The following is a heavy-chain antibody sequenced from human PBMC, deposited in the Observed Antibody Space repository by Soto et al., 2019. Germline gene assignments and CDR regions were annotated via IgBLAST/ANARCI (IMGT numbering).Heavy chain of an antibody. CDR2: MYSTGNT. V-gene: IGHV4-4*07. J-gene: IGHJ6*01. Sequence: SETLSLTRSVSGGSISSYHWSWIRQPAGKGLEWIGRMYSTGNTNYNPSLKSRVTVSIDTSKNQFFLRLNSVTAADSAVYYCARACGDNWNY. CDR1: GGSISSYH. D-gene: IGHD1-1*01. CDR3: ARACGDNWNY.